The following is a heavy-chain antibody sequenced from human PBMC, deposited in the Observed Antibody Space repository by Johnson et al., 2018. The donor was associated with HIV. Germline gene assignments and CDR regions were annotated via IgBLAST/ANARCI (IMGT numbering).Heavy chain of an antibody. CDR1: GFTFDDYA. D-gene: IGHD3-22*01. Sequence: MQLVESGGGVERPGGSLRLSCAASGFTFDDYAMSWVRQAPGKGLEWVSGINWNGGSTGYADSVKGRFTISRDNAKNSLYLQMNSLRPEDTALYYCARATYYYETTGYLTRPRAFDLWGQGTMVTVSS. CDR2: INWNGGST. V-gene: IGHV3-20*04. CDR3: ARATYYYETTGYLTRPRAFDL. J-gene: IGHJ3*01.